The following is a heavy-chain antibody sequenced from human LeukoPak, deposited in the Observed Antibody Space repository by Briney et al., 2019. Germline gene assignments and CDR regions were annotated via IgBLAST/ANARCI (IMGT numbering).Heavy chain of an antibody. CDR1: GDSVSSNSVT. D-gene: IGHD2-2*01. CDR2: TYYRSTWYS. CDR3: ARRLTQYDCFDP. J-gene: IGHJ5*02. Sequence: SQTLSLTCAISGDSVSSNSVTWNWIRQSPSRGLEWLGRTYYRSTWYSDYAVSVRGRITVNPDTSKNQFSLHLNSVTPEDTAVYCCARRLTQYDCFDPWGQGILVTVSS. V-gene: IGHV6-1*01.